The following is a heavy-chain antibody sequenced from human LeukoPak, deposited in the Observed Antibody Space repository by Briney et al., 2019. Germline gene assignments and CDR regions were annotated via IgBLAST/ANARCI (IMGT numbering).Heavy chain of an antibody. CDR1: GYTFTSYY. CDR3: ASTTGNPFGGY. J-gene: IGHJ4*02. CDR2: INPSGGTT. Sequence: GASVKVSCKASGYTFTSYYMHWVRQAPGQGLEWMGIINPSGGTTSYAQKFQGRVTMTRDTSTSTVYMELSSLRSEDTAVYYCASTTGNPFGGYWGQGTLVTVSS. D-gene: IGHD1-1*01. V-gene: IGHV1-46*01.